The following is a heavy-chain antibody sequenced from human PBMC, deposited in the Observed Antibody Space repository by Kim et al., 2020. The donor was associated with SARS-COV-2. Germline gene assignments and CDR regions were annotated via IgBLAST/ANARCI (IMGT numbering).Heavy chain of an antibody. CDR3: AKGATHFRGWFDP. J-gene: IGHJ5*02. V-gene: IGHV3-9*01. Sequence: GGSLRLSCAASGFTFDDYAMHWVRQAPGKGLEWVSGISWNSGSIGYADSVKGRFTISRDNAKNSLYLQMNSLRAEDTALYYCAKGATHFRGWFDPWGQGTLVTVSS. CDR1: GFTFDDYA. CDR2: ISWNSGSI. D-gene: IGHD1-26*01.